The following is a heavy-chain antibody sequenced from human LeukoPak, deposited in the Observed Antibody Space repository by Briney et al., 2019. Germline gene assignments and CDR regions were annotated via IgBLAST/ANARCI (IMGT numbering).Heavy chain of an antibody. V-gene: IGHV3-66*01. D-gene: IGHD5-12*01. CDR2: IYSGGST. CDR3: ARGVYGGYVAGFDY. J-gene: IGHJ4*02. CDR1: GFTVGSIY. Sequence: PGGSLRLSCAASGFTVGSIYMSWVRQAPGKGLEWVSVIYSGGSTYYADSVRGRFTFSRDNSKNTLYLQMNGLRAEDTAVYYCARGVYGGYVAGFDYWGQGTLVTVSS.